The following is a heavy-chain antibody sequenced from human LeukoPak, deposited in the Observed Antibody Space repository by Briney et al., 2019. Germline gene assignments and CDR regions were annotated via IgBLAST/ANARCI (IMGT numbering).Heavy chain of an antibody. D-gene: IGHD3-10*01. CDR2: ISGSGGST. CDR1: GFTFSSYA. CDR3: ATGLGAHRY. V-gene: IGHV3-23*01. Sequence: GGSLRLSCAASGFTFSSYAMSWVRQAPGKGMEWVSVISGSGGSTYYADSVKGRFTISRDNSKNTLYLQMSSLRAEDTAVYYCATGLGAHRYWGQGTLVTVSS. J-gene: IGHJ4*02.